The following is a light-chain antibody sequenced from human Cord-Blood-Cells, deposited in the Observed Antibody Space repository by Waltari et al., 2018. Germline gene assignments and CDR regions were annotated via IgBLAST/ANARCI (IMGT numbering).Light chain of an antibody. V-gene: IGKV2-28*01. CDR1: QSLRHSNGYNY. CDR2: LGS. Sequence: IVMTQSPCSLPVTTGDPASISCRSSQSLRHSNGYNYLDWYLQKPGQSPQLLIYLGSNRASGVPDRFSGSGSGTDFTLKISRVEAEDVGVYYCMQALQTPYSFGQGTKLEIK. CDR3: MQALQTPYS. J-gene: IGKJ2*03.